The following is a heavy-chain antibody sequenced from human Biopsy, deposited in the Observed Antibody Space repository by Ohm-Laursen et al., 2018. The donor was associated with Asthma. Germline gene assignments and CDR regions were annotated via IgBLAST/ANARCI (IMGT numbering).Heavy chain of an antibody. V-gene: IGHV3-30-3*01. CDR1: GFTFSDYD. J-gene: IGHJ6*02. CDR3: ARDLRSDNWNPWGMDV. Sequence: RSLRLSCSASGFTFSDYDMLWVRQAPGKGLEWVAVISYDGTNKDYADSVKGRFTFSRDNSQNTLSLEMNSLRVEDTAVYYCARDLRSDNWNPWGMDVWGLGTTVTVAS. D-gene: IGHD1-20*01. CDR2: ISYDGTNK.